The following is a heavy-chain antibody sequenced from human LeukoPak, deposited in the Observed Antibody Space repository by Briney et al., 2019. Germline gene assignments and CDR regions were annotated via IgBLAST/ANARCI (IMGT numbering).Heavy chain of an antibody. V-gene: IGHV3-23*01. D-gene: IGHD2-21*01. J-gene: IGHJ5*01. CDR1: GFIFSNYA. CDR2: ISGTGGAT. CDR3: VKDPRDTYGTNWFVS. Sequence: GGSLRLSCAASGFIFSNYAMHWVRQAPGKGLQWVSQISGTGGATWYAGFARDRFTISRDNSKKTLYLQMSGLRVEDTAMYYCVKDPRDTYGTNWFVSWGQGTLLIVSS.